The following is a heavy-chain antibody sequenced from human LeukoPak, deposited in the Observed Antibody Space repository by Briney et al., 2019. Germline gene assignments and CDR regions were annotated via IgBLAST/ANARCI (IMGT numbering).Heavy chain of an antibody. CDR1: GFTVSNYA. CDR2: ISGSGGST. V-gene: IGHV3-23*01. J-gene: IGHJ3*02. D-gene: IGHD3-10*01. CDR3: AKSYQFGSGSPPYAFDI. Sequence: GGSLRLSCAASGFTVSNYAMSWVRQAPGKGLEWVSGISGSGGSTYYADSVKGRFTISRDTSKSTLYLEMNNLRAEDTAVYYCAKSYQFGSGSPPYAFDIWGQGTMVAVSS.